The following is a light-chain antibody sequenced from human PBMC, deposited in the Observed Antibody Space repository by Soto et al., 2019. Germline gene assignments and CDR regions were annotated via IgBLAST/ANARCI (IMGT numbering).Light chain of an antibody. CDR1: QSVLYSSNNKNY. CDR2: WAS. CDR3: QQYYSTPPT. J-gene: IGKJ1*01. V-gene: IGKV4-1*01. Sequence: IVMTQSPDSLAVSLGERATINCKSSQSVLYSSNNKNYLAWYQQKPGQPPNLLIYWASTRESGVPDRFSGSGSGTHFTLTISSLQAEDVAVYYCQQYYSTPPTFGQGTKVEIK.